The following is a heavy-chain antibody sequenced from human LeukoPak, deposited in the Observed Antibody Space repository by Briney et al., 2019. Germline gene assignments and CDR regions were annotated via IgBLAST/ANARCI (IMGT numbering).Heavy chain of an antibody. CDR1: GGSISSYY. CDR3: ARGVYIAAAQYGY. J-gene: IGHJ4*02. V-gene: IGHV4-59*01. Sequence: SETLSLTCTVSGGSISSYYWSWIRQPPGKGLEWIGYIYYSGATNYSPSLKSRVTISVDTSRNQFSLKLSSVTAADTAVYYCARGVYIAAAQYGYWGQGTLVTVSS. CDR2: IYYSGAT. D-gene: IGHD6-13*01.